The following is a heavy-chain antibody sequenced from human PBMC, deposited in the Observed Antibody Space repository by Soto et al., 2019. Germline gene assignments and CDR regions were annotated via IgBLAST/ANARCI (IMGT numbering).Heavy chain of an antibody. V-gene: IGHV4-59*01. D-gene: IGHD6-13*01. J-gene: IGHJ4*02. Sequence: QVQLQESGPGLVKPSETLSLTCTVSGGSINNDYWSWIRQPPGKVLEWIGHMYYSGSTNYNPSLRSRVTISVDTSKNQFSLKLSSVTAEDPAVYYCAREASAGPVDYWGQGTLVTVSS. CDR2: MYYSGST. CDR1: GGSINNDY. CDR3: AREASAGPVDY.